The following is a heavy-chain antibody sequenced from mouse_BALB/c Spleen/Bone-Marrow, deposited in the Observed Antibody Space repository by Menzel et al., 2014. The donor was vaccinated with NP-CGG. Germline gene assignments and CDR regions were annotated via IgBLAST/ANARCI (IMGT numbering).Heavy chain of an antibody. J-gene: IGHJ4*01. CDR1: GFTSSSYT. Sequence: EVQVVESGGGLVQPGGSLKLSCAASGFTSSSYTMSWVRQTPEKRLEWVAYISNGGGSTYYPDTVKGRFTISRDNAKNTLYLQMSSLKSEDTAMYYCARHGYYGSRAMDYWGQGTSVTVSS. CDR2: ISNGGGST. D-gene: IGHD1-1*01. V-gene: IGHV5-12-2*01. CDR3: ARHGYYGSRAMDY.